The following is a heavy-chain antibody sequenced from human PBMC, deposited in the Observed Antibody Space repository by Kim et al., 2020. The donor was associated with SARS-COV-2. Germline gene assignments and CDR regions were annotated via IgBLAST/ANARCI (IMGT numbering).Heavy chain of an antibody. Sequence: GGSLRLSCAASGFTFSTYWMHWVRQAPGKGLVWVSRINGDGSSTVYADSVKGRFTISRDNAKNTVYLQMNSLRAEDTAVYYCVRAGWGYCSGGRCNSGGYFDNWGQGNLVTVSS. D-gene: IGHD2-15*01. J-gene: IGHJ4*02. CDR3: VRAGWGYCSGGRCNSGGYFDN. CDR1: GFTFSTYW. CDR2: INGDGSST. V-gene: IGHV3-74*01.